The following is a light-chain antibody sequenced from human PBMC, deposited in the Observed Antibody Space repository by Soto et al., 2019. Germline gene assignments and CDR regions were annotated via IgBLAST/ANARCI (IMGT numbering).Light chain of an antibody. CDR3: QQRSACPLT. Sequence: EIVLTQSPATLSLSPGERATLSCRASQCVRSYFALYQQKTGQAPRLLIYDAYNMATGIPARFSGSGSGTDVPRTISSLETEDFDVYYCQQRSACPLTVGQGTKVEIK. CDR2: DAY. V-gene: IGKV3-11*01. J-gene: IGKJ1*01. CDR1: QCVRSY.